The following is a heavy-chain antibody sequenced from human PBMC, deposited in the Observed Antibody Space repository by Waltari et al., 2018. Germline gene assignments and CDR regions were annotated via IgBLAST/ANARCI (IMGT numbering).Heavy chain of an antibody. CDR1: GGTVSSYT. J-gene: IGHJ2*01. CDR2: IIPFLGIA. D-gene: IGHD5-18*01. Sequence: QVQLVQSGAEVKKPGSSVKVSCKASGGTVSSYTISWVRQAPGQGLEWMGRIIPFLGIANYAQKFQGRVTITADKSTSTAYMELSSLRSEDTAVYYCARVPDTAMAKGIWYFDLWGRGTLVTVSS. CDR3: ARVPDTAMAKGIWYFDL. V-gene: IGHV1-69*02.